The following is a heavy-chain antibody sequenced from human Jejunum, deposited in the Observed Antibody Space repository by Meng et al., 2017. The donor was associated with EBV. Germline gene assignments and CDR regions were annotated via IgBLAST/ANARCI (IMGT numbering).Heavy chain of an antibody. V-gene: IGHV4-61*08. CDR3: ARDQNGSYFAY. CDR1: GGSVSSGGYY. J-gene: IGHJ4*02. CDR2: IYNSEST. D-gene: IGHD1-26*01. Sequence: QVQLQGSGPGLCKPSWTLSPTCTVSGGSVSSGGYYWSWIRQPPGKGLEWIGYIYNSESTNYKSSLKSRVTISADTSKNQFSLRLSSVTAADTAVYYCARDQNGSYFAYWGQGTLVTVSS.